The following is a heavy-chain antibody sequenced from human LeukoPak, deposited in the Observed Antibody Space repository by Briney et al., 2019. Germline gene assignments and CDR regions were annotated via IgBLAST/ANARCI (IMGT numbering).Heavy chain of an antibody. J-gene: IGHJ4*02. Sequence: PGGSLRLSCAASGFTFSSYARRWVRQAPGKGLEWVSAISYSGGSTYYADSVKGRYTISRDNSKNTLYLQMNSLRAEDTAVYYCARDRPNYYGSDGHYYRRDGDYWGRGTLVSVSS. CDR1: GFTFSSYA. D-gene: IGHD3-22*01. CDR2: ISYSGGST. CDR3: ARDRPNYYGSDGHYYRRDGDY. V-gene: IGHV3-23*01.